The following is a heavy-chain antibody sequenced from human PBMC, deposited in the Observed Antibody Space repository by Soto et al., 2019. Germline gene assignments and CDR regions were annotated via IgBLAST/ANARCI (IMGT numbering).Heavy chain of an antibody. J-gene: IGHJ4*02. CDR1: GGSISSSSYY. D-gene: IGHD3-3*01. Sequence: PSETLSLTCTVSGGSISSSSYYWGWIRQPPGKGLEWIGSIYTSGSTNYNPSLKSRVTMSVDTSKNQFSLKLSSVTAADTAVYYCARDEGGVATARFDYWGQGTLVTVSS. V-gene: IGHV4-39*07. CDR3: ARDEGGVATARFDY. CDR2: IYTSGST.